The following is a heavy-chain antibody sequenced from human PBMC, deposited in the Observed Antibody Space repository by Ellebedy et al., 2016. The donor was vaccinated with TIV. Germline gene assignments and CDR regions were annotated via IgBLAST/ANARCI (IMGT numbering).Heavy chain of an antibody. CDR3: ARDDTSSWRYYYYGMDV. CDR1: GYTFTSYD. D-gene: IGHD6-13*01. Sequence: AASVKVSCKASGYTFTSYDINWVRQATGQGLEWMGWISAYNGNTNYAQKLQGRVTMTTDTSTSTAYMELRSLRSDDTAVYYCARDDTSSWRYYYYGMDVWGQGTTVTVSS. CDR2: ISAYNGNT. V-gene: IGHV1-18*01. J-gene: IGHJ6*02.